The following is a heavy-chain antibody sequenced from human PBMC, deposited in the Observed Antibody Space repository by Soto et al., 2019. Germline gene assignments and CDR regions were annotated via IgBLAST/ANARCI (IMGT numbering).Heavy chain of an antibody. CDR2: ISTSGSST. J-gene: IGHJ6*03. CDR1: GFSFSDYY. D-gene: IGHD1-26*01. CDR3: ANLAKNHYHYMDV. V-gene: IGHV3-11*01. Sequence: QVQLVESGGGLVKPGGSLRLSCAASGFSFSDYYMSWIRQAPGKGLEWVSLISTSGSSTDYADSVKGRFTISRDNAKNSLSLQMYSLRAEDTAVYYCANLAKNHYHYMDVWGKGTTVTVPS.